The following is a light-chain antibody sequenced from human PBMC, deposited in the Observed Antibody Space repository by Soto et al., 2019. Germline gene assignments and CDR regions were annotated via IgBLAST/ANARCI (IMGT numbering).Light chain of an antibody. CDR2: DAS. J-gene: IGKJ5*01. CDR3: QHRSVWPAS. V-gene: IGKV3-11*01. Sequence: SPATLSLSPGERATLSCRASQSVSSYLAWYQHKPGQAPRLLISDASNRATGIPARFSGSGSGTDFTLTISSLEPEDFAVYYCQHRSVWPASFGQGTRLEIK. CDR1: QSVSSY.